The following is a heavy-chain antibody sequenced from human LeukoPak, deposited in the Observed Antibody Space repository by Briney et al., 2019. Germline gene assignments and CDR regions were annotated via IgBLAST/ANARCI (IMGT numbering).Heavy chain of an antibody. D-gene: IGHD6-13*01. CDR1: GFTFDDYA. CDR2: ISWNSGSI. CDR3: AKGVRALASTWIAAHDAFDI. Sequence: PGGSLRLSCAASGFTFDDYAMRWVRQAPGKGLEWVSGISWNSGSIGYADSVKGRLTISRDNAKNSLYLQMNSLRAEDTALYYCAKGVRALASTWIAAHDAFDIWGQGTMVTVSS. V-gene: IGHV3-9*01. J-gene: IGHJ3*02.